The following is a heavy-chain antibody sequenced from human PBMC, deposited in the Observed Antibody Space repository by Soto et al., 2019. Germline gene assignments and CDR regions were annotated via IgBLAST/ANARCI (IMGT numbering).Heavy chain of an antibody. J-gene: IGHJ2*01. V-gene: IGHV3-23*01. CDR1: GFTFSSYA. CDR3: AKAESQQLPDCYFVR. Sequence: EVQLLESGGGLVQPGGSLRLSCAASGFTFSSYAMSWVRQAPGKGLEWVSAISGSGGSTYYADSVKGRFTISRDNSKNPLYLQMNSRRAEHTAGYYCAKAESQQLPDCYFVRLVSCTLVTVSS. CDR2: ISGSGGST. D-gene: IGHD6-13*01.